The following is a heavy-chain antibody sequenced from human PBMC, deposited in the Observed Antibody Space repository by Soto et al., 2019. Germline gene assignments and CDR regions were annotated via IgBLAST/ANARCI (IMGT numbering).Heavy chain of an antibody. V-gene: IGHV1-18*04. Sequence: QIHLVQSGPEMKEPGASVKVSCEASGYSFASHGIRWVRQAPGQGLEWMAWIGPYKGDTIYAQKFQGRVTVTADTSTNFAYMELRNLAPDDTAVYYCGRDVQVWWDYTTGGYDFWGQGTLVTVSS. D-gene: IGHD2-21*01. CDR1: GYSFASHG. CDR2: IGPYKGDT. J-gene: IGHJ4*02. CDR3: GRDVQVWWDYTTGGYDF.